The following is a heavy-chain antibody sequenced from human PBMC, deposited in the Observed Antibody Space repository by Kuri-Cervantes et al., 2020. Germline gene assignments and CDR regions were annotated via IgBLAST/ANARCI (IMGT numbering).Heavy chain of an antibody. D-gene: IGHD2-15*01. CDR2: INPNSGGT. Sequence: ASVKVSCKASGYTFTGYYMHWVRQAPGQGLEWMGWINPNSGGTNYAQKFQGRVTMTRDTSISTAYMELSRLRSDDTAVYHCARDLSSFCSGGSCYEPYWYFDLWGRGTLVTVSS. CDR1: GYTFTGYY. J-gene: IGHJ2*01. CDR3: ARDLSSFCSGGSCYEPYWYFDL. V-gene: IGHV1-2*02.